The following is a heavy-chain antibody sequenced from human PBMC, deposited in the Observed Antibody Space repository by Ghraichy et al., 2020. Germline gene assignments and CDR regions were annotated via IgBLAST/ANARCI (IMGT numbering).Heavy chain of an antibody. CDR2: IYYSGST. Sequence: SQTLSLTCTVSGGSISSSSYYWGWIRQPPGKGLEWIGSIYYSGSTYYNPSLKSRVTVSVDTSKNQFSLKLSSVTAADTAVYYCARDWIAAAPYYYGMDVWGQGTTVTVSS. CDR1: GGSISSSSYY. D-gene: IGHD6-13*01. CDR3: ARDWIAAAPYYYGMDV. J-gene: IGHJ6*02. V-gene: IGHV4-39*02.